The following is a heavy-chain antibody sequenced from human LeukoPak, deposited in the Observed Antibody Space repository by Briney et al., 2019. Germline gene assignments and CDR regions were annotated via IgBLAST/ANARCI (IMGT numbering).Heavy chain of an antibody. CDR1: GFAVSSNY. D-gene: IGHD2-15*01. J-gene: IGHJ4*02. Sequence: GGSLRLSCAASGFAVSSNYMSWVRQAPGKGLEWVSIIYSAGSTYYADSVRGRFTISRDSSKNTVCLQMNSLRVEDTAVYYCASGEVGVRKFYSDPFHYWGQGTLVPVSP. CDR2: IYSAGST. CDR3: ASGEVGVRKFYSDPFHY. V-gene: IGHV3-53*01.